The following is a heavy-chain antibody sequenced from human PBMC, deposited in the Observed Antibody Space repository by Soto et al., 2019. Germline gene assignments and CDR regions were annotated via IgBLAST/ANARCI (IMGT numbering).Heavy chain of an antibody. CDR2: IYYSGST. D-gene: IGHD3-10*01. Sequence: SETLSLTCTVSGGSVSSGSYYWSWIRQPPGKGLEWIGYIYYSGSTYYNPSLKSRVTISVDTSKNQFSLKLSSVTAADTAVYYCARDQYRYYYGSGSPYGMDVWGQGTTVTVSS. CDR3: ARDQYRYYYGSGSPYGMDV. V-gene: IGHV4-31*03. J-gene: IGHJ6*02. CDR1: GGSVSSGSYY.